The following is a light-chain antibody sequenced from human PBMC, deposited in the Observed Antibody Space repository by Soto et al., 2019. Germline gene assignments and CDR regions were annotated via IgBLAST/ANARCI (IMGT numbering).Light chain of an antibody. Sequence: QSALTQPPSASGTPGQRVTISCSGSSSNVGGNPVNWYQHVPTTAPKLLIYTNTQRPSGVPDRFSGSKSGTSASLAISGLRSDDEADYFCATWDDSLNGFYVFGTGTKVTVL. CDR2: TNT. CDR3: ATWDDSLNGFYV. V-gene: IGLV1-44*01. CDR1: SSNVGGNP. J-gene: IGLJ1*01.